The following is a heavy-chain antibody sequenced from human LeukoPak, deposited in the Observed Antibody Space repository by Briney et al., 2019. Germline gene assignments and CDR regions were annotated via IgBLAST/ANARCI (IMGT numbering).Heavy chain of an antibody. CDR3: ARLGGSGSYYKNQSRAKYYYYYYMDV. V-gene: IGHV4-34*01. CDR2: INHSGST. Sequence: PSETLSLTCAVYGGSFSGYYWSWIRQPPGKGLEWIGEINHSGSTNYNPSLKSRVTISVDTSKNQFSLKLSSVTAADTAVYYCARLGGSGSYYKNQSRAKYYYYYYMDVWGKGTTVTISS. D-gene: IGHD3-10*01. CDR1: GGSFSGYY. J-gene: IGHJ6*03.